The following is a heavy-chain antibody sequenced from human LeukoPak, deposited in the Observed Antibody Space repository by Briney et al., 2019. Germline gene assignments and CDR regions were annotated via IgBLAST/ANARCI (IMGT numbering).Heavy chain of an antibody. D-gene: IGHD6-6*01. Sequence: SETLSLTCAVYGGSFSGYYWSWIRQPPGEGLEWIGEINHSGSTNCNPSLKSRVTISVDTSKNQFSLKLSSVTAADTAVYYCARSKSIAAPKGFDPWGQGTLVTVSS. CDR3: ARSKSIAAPKGFDP. J-gene: IGHJ5*02. CDR1: GGSFSGYY. CDR2: INHSGST. V-gene: IGHV4-34*01.